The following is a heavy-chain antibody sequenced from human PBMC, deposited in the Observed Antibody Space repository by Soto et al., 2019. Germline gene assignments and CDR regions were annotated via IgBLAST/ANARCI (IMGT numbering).Heavy chain of an antibody. CDR1: GFTFSTYA. Sequence: GGSLRLSCAASGFTFSTYAMSWVRQAPGKGLEWVSTIDNSGGITYYADSVKGRFTISRDNSKNTLYLQMNSLRAEDTAVYYCASGGSSLNFDSWGQGTLVTVSS. J-gene: IGHJ4*02. V-gene: IGHV3-23*05. CDR2: IDNSGGIT. CDR3: ASGGSSLNFDS. D-gene: IGHD6-6*01.